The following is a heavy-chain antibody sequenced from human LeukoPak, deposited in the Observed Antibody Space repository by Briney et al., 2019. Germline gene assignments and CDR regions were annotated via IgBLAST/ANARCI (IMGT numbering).Heavy chain of an antibody. D-gene: IGHD1-26*01. CDR3: VKGRDGEWELGPRGDY. Sequence: GGSLRLSCAASGFTFSSYGMHWVRQAPGKGLEWVAFIRYDGSNKYYADSVKGRFTISRDNSKNTLYLQMNSLRAEDTAVYYCVKGRDGEWELGPRGDYWGQGTLVTVSS. V-gene: IGHV3-30*02. J-gene: IGHJ4*02. CDR1: GFTFSSYG. CDR2: IRYDGSNK.